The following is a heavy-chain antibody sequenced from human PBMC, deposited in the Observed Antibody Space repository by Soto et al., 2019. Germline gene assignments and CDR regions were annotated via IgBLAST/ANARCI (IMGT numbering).Heavy chain of an antibody. D-gene: IGHD1-26*01. J-gene: IGHJ4*02. CDR2: ITRDSNHI. CDR1: GFTFSAYT. CDR3: ARAFIVRGTTLGD. V-gene: IGHV3-21*01. Sequence: SPTLTWAAYGFTFSAYTLIWLRQAPGKGLAWVASITRDSNHIYFADSVKGRFTLSRDNGKNSVFLQMNSLRAEDTAVYFCARAFIVRGTTLGDWGQGTPGT.